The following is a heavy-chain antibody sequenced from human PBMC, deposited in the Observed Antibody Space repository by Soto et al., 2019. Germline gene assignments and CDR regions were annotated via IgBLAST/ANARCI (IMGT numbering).Heavy chain of an antibody. J-gene: IGHJ6*02. CDR3: AIDPIAVAGTIYYYYCMDV. CDR1: GGTFISYA. Sequence: QVQLVQSGPEVKKPGSSVKVSCKASGGTFISYAISWVRRAPGQGLEWMAGIIPIFGTANYAHTFQGRVTITADESVSKAHMEVSSLRSEDTAVYYCAIDPIAVAGTIYYYYCMDVWGRGTTVTV. D-gene: IGHD6-19*01. CDR2: IIPIFGTA. V-gene: IGHV1-69*01.